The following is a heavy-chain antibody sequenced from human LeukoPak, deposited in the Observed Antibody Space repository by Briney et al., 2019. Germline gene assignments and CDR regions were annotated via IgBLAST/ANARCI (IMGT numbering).Heavy chain of an antibody. CDR2: ISDSGGRT. V-gene: IGHV3-23*01. D-gene: IGHD3-22*01. Sequence: GGSLRLSCAVSGITLSNYGMSWVRQAPGKGLEWVAGISDSGGRTNYADSVKGRFTISRDNPKNTLYLQMNSLRAEDTAVYFCAKRGVVIRVILVGFHKEAYYFDSWGQGAPVTVPS. J-gene: IGHJ4*02. CDR1: GITLSNYG. CDR3: AKRGVVIRVILVGFHKEAYYFDS.